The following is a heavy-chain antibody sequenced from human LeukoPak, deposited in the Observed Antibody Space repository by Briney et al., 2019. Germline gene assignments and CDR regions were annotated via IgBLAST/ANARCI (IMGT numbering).Heavy chain of an antibody. CDR1: GGTFSSYA. J-gene: IGHJ6*03. CDR2: IIPIFGTA. Sequence: AASVKVSCKASGGTFSSYAISWVRQAPGQGLEWMGGIIPIFGTANYAQKFQGRVTITTDESTSTAYMELSSLRSEDTAVYYCARRGGYSYGYYNYYYMDVWGKGTTVTVSS. V-gene: IGHV1-69*05. CDR3: ARRGGYSYGYYNYYYMDV. D-gene: IGHD5-18*01.